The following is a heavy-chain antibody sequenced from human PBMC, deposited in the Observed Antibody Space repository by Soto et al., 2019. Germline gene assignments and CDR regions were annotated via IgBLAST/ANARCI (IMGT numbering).Heavy chain of an antibody. CDR1: GGSTSSDDY. D-gene: IGHD3-16*01. V-gene: IGHV4-30-4*01. CDR2: IYYSGNT. J-gene: IGHJ4*02. Sequence: PSETLSLTCTVSGGSTSSDDYWSWIRQPPGKGLEWIGHIYYSGNTDYNPSLKSRLAISIDTSKNQFSLKLSSVTAADTAVYFCAREGGESSDGLYYFDSWGQGSLVTVSS. CDR3: AREGGESSDGLYYFDS.